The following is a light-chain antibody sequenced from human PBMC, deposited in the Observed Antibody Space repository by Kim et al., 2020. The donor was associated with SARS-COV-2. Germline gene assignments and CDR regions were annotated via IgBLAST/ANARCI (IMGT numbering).Light chain of an antibody. Sequence: QLVLTQSPSASASLGASVKLTCTLSSGHSSYAIAWHQQQPEKGPRYLMKLNSDGSHSKGDGIPDRFSGSSSGAERYLTISSLQSEDEADYYCQTWGTGIGFGGGPQLTVL. CDR1: SGHSSYA. CDR3: QTWGTGIG. CDR2: LNSDGSH. V-gene: IGLV4-69*01. J-gene: IGLJ3*02.